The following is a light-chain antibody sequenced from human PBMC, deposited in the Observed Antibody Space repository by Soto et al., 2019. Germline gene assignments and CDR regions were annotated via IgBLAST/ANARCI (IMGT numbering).Light chain of an antibody. CDR3: NSYTTSSTYV. CDR1: SSDVGYYNY. CDR2: EVS. Sequence: QSALTQPASVSGSPGQSITISCTGTSSDVGYYNYVSWYQQHPGKAPKLLISEVSNRPSGVSNRFSGSKSVNTASLTISGLQAEDEADYYCNSYTTSSTYVFGTGTELTVL. V-gene: IGLV2-14*01. J-gene: IGLJ1*01.